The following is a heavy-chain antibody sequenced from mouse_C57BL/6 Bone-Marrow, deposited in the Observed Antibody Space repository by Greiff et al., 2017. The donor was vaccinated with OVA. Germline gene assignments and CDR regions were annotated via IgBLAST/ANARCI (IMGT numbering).Heavy chain of an antibody. D-gene: IGHD1-1*01. J-gene: IGHJ3*01. V-gene: IGHV1-81*01. Sequence: VKLQESGAELARPGASVKLSCKASGYTFTSYGISWVKQRTGQGLEWIGEIYPRSGNTYYNEKFKGKATLTADKSSSTAYMELRSLTSEDSAVYFCANYYGSSPFAYWGQGTLVTVSA. CDR2: IYPRSGNT. CDR1: GYTFTSYG. CDR3: ANYYGSSPFAY.